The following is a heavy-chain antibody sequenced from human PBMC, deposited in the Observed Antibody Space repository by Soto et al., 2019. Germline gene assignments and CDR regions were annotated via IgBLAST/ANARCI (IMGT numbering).Heavy chain of an antibody. D-gene: IGHD3-22*01. CDR2: ISSSSSYI. CDR3: ARARFYYDSSGYYDAFDI. CDR1: GFTFSSYS. Sequence: PGGSLRLSCAASGFTFSSYSMNWVRQAPGKGLEWVSSISSSSSYIYYADSVKGRFTISRDNAKNSLYLQMNSLRAEDTAVYYCARARFYYDSSGYYDAFDIWGQGTMVTVSS. J-gene: IGHJ3*02. V-gene: IGHV3-21*01.